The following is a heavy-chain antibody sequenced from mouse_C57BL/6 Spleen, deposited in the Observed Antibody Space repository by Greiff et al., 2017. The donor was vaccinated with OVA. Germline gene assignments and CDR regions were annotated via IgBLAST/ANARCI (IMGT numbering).Heavy chain of an antibody. J-gene: IGHJ2*01. CDR3: ARSGGGLYYFDY. CDR2: IYPGDGDT. Sequence: QVQLKQSGPELVKPGASVKISCKASGYAFSSSWKNWVKQRPGKGLEWIGRIYPGDGDTNYNGKFKGKATLTADKSSSTAYMQLSSLTSEDSAVYFCARSGGGLYYFDYWGQGTTLTVSS. V-gene: IGHV1-82*01. D-gene: IGHD3-1*01. CDR1: GYAFSSSW.